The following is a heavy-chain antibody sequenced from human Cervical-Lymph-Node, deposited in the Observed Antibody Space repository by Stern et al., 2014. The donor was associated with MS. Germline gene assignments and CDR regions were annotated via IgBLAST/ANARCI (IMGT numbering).Heavy chain of an antibody. J-gene: IGHJ4*02. CDR3: ASNTYSYGYGVDD. CDR2: ISSDGSNE. CDR1: GVTFSSRT. Sequence: QLVQSGGGVVQPGRSLRLSCAVSGVTFSSRTMHWVRQAPGKGLEWVAVISSDGSNEYYADSLKGRFAISRDNSQNTLFLQMTNLRPEDTAVYYCASNTYSYGYGVDDWGPGTLVTVSS. D-gene: IGHD5-18*01. V-gene: IGHV3-30*09.